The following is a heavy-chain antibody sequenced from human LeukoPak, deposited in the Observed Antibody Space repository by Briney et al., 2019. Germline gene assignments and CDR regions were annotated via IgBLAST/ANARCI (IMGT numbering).Heavy chain of an antibody. Sequence: PSETLSLTCTVSGGSISSYYWSWIRQPPGKGLAWIGYIYYSGSTNYNPSLKSRVTISVDTSKNQFSLKLSSVTAADTAVYYCARTLSSSGSPWFDPWGQGTLVTVSS. CDR3: ARTLSSSGSPWFDP. V-gene: IGHV4-59*01. D-gene: IGHD6-6*01. J-gene: IGHJ5*02. CDR1: GGSISSYY. CDR2: IYYSGST.